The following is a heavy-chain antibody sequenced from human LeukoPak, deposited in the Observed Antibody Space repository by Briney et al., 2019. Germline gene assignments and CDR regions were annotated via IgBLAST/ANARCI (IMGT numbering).Heavy chain of an antibody. Sequence: GGSLRLSCVVSGFTVSTNFMSWVRQAPGERLEWVSVIYSGGSTYYADSVKGRFTISRDNSKNTLYLQMNSLRAEDTAVYYCARTRVDTTTFDYFDYWGQGTSVTVSS. CDR1: GFTVSTNF. CDR2: IYSGGST. CDR3: ARTRVDTTTFDYFDY. V-gene: IGHV3-53*01. J-gene: IGHJ4*03. D-gene: IGHD4-11*01.